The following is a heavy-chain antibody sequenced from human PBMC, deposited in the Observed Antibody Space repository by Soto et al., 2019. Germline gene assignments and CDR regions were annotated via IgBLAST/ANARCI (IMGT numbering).Heavy chain of an antibody. Sequence: WSLRLSCVASGFTFSSYWMHWLRQAPGRELVWVSEIDTDGNSRNYADSVKGRFTISRDNAKNTLYLQMNSLTAEDTAVYFCASLSATVDFWGRGTLVTVSS. D-gene: IGHD6-13*01. V-gene: IGHV3-74*01. CDR3: ASLSATVDF. CDR1: GFTFSSYW. CDR2: IDTDGNSR. J-gene: IGHJ4*02.